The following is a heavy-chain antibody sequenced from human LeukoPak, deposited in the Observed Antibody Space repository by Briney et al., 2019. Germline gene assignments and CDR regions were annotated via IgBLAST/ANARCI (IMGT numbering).Heavy chain of an antibody. Sequence: GGSLRLSCAASGFTFTSYAMSWVRQAPGKGLDWVSAISDSGDNTYYADSAKGRFTISRDNSKNTLYLQMNRLRAEDTAVYYCAKERAVAGTNSDYWGQGTLVTVSS. CDR1: GFTFTSYA. V-gene: IGHV3-23*01. CDR2: ISDSGDNT. CDR3: AKERAVAGTNSDY. J-gene: IGHJ4*02. D-gene: IGHD6-19*01.